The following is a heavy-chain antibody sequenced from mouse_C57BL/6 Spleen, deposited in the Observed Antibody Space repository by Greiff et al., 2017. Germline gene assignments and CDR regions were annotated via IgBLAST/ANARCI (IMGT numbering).Heavy chain of an antibody. CDR2: ISSGGDYI. Sequence: DVMLVESGEGLVKPGGSLKLSCAASGFTFSSYAMSWVRQTPEKRLEWVAYISSGGDYIYYADTVKGRFTISRDNARNTLYLQMSSLKSEDTAMYYCTGVATPYYAMDYWGQGTSVTVSS. V-gene: IGHV5-9-1*02. D-gene: IGHD1-1*01. CDR3: TGVATPYYAMDY. CDR1: GFTFSSYA. J-gene: IGHJ4*01.